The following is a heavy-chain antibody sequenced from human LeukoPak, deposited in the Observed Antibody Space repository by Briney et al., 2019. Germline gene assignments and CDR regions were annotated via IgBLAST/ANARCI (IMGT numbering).Heavy chain of an antibody. D-gene: IGHD3-16*01. CDR2: INSNSGAT. CDR3: ARGGSVAGCGPYSYYFSMAV. Sequence: ASVKVSCKSSGYTFTDYYMQWVRQAPGQGLEWMGWINSNSGATNYAQKFQGRVTMTRDTSINTAYMELSRLRSDDTAVYYCARGGSVAGCGPYSYYFSMAVWGKGTTVTVSS. J-gene: IGHJ6*03. CDR1: GYTFTDYY. V-gene: IGHV1-2*02.